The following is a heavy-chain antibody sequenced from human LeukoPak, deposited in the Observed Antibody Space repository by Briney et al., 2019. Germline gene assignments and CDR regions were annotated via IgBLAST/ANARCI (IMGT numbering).Heavy chain of an antibody. D-gene: IGHD3-22*01. CDR2: ISNTGTTI. Sequence: GGSLRLSCAASGFSFSSYQMNWVRQAPGKGLGWVSFISNTGTTIYYADSAKGRFTVSRDNTKNSLYLQMNSLRAEDTAVYYCAREPYYYDSTPNYWGQGTLVTVSS. V-gene: IGHV3-48*03. CDR3: AREPYYYDSTPNY. J-gene: IGHJ4*02. CDR1: GFSFSSYQ.